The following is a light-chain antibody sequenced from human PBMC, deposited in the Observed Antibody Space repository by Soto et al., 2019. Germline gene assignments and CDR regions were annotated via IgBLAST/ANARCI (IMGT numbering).Light chain of an antibody. CDR1: NVGSKS. CDR2: DDS. V-gene: IGLV3-21*02. CDR3: QVWDTSSDQGV. Sequence: SYELTQPPSVSVDPGQTATVTCGGNNVGSKSVHWYQQKPGQAPVLVVYDDSDRPSGIPERFSGSNSGNTATLTISRVEAGDEADYYCQVWDTSSDQGVFGTGTKVTVL. J-gene: IGLJ1*01.